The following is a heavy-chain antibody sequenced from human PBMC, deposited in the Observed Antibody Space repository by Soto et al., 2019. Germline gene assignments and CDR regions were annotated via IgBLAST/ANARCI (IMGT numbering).Heavy chain of an antibody. J-gene: IGHJ5*02. CDR2: IYHSGST. CDR3: AREVRIQLWETDNWFDP. CDR1: GGSISSGGYS. V-gene: IGHV4-30-2*01. D-gene: IGHD5-18*01. Sequence: KPSETLSLTCAVSGGSISSGGYSWSWIRQPPGKGLEWIGYIYHSGSTYYNPSLKSRVTISVDRSKNQFSLKLSSVTAADTAVYYCAREVRIQLWETDNWFDPWGQGTLVTVSS.